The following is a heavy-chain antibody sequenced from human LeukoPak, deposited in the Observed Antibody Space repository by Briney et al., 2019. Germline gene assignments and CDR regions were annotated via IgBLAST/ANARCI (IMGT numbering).Heavy chain of an antibody. Sequence: SETLSLTCTVSGGSISSHYWSWIRQPPGKGLEWIGYIYYSGSTNYNPSLKSRVTMSVDTSKNQFSLKLSSVTAADTAVYYCAGEIVGATTAYNYWGQGTLVTVSS. CDR2: IYYSGST. CDR3: AGEIVGATTAYNY. CDR1: GGSISSHY. D-gene: IGHD1-26*01. V-gene: IGHV4-59*11. J-gene: IGHJ4*02.